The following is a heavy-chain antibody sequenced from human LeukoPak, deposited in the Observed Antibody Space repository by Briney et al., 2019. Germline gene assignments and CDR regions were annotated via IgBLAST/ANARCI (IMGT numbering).Heavy chain of an antibody. CDR3: ARHVTVTTLPFDY. D-gene: IGHD4-17*01. J-gene: IGHJ4*02. CDR1: GYSFNSYW. CDR2: IYHGDSDT. V-gene: IGHV5-51*01. Sequence: GGSLKISCKGFGYSFNSYWIGWVRQMPGKGLGGVGIIYHGDSDTRYSPSFQGQVTISADKSISTAYLQWSSLKASDTAMYYCARHVTVTTLPFDYWGQGTLVTVSS.